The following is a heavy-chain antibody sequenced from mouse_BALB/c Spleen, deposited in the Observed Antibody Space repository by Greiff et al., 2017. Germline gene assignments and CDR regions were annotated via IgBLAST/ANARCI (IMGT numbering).Heavy chain of an antibody. CDR1: GYTFTSYY. CDR3: TRSYYYTSLFAY. V-gene: IGHV1S81*02. J-gene: IGHJ3*01. CDR2: INPSNGGT. Sequence: QVQLKQSGAELVKPGASVKLSCKASGYTFTSYYMYWVKQRPGQGLEWIGEINPSNGGTNFNEKFKSKATLTVDKSSSTAYMQLSSLTSEDSAVYYCTRSYYYTSLFAYWGQGTLVTVSA. D-gene: IGHD1-1*01.